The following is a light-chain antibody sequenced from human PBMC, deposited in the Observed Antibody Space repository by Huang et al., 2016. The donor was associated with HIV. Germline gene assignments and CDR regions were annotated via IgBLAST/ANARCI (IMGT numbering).Light chain of an antibody. Sequence: EIIMTQSPATLSLSPGEGASLSCRANQSVATNLAWYLHRPGQSPSILIFGASARASCLPGRFSGIGSGTQFTLPVICLQSEDFAVYYCQQYHNWPYTFGQGTKLEI. CDR1: QSVATN. J-gene: IGKJ2*01. V-gene: IGKV3-15*01. CDR3: QQYHNWPYT. CDR2: GAS.